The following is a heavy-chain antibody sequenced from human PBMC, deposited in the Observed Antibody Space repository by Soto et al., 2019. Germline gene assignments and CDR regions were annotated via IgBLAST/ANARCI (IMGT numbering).Heavy chain of an antibody. CDR3: ARVDYDAVWGSYRYTVPGAFDC. CDR2: IYYSGST. CDR1: GGSISSYH. J-gene: IGHJ4*01. Sequence: SETLSLTCTVSGGSISSYHWTWVRQRPGKGLEWIGYIYYSGSTNYNPSLKSRVTISVDTSKNQFSLKLSSVTAADTAVYFCARVDYDAVWGSYRYTVPGAFDCWGQGALVTVSS. V-gene: IGHV4-59*01. D-gene: IGHD3-16*02.